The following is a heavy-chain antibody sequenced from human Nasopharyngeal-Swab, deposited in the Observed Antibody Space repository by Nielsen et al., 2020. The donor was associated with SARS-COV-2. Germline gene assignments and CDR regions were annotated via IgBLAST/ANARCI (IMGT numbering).Heavy chain of an antibody. V-gene: IGHV4-59*08. CDR3: ARLGGGGYYYYYYYMDV. J-gene: IGHJ6*03. CDR1: GGSFSGYY. CDR2: IYYSGST. Sequence: SETLSLTCAVYGGSFSGYYWSWIRQPPGKGLEWIGYIYYSGSTNYNPSLKSRVTISVDTSKNQFSLKLSSVTAADTAVYYCARLGGGGYYYYYYYMDVWGKGTTVTVSS. D-gene: IGHD3-16*01.